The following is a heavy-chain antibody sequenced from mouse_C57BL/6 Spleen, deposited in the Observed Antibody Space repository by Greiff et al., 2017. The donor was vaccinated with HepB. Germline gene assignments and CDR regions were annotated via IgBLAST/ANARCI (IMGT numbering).Heavy chain of an antibody. CDR2: IHPNSGST. CDR3: ALYYDYDRVFAY. CDR1: GYTFTSYW. J-gene: IGHJ3*01. V-gene: IGHV1-64*01. D-gene: IGHD2-4*01. Sequence: QVQLQQPGAELVKPGASVKLSCKASGYTFTSYWMHWVKQRPGQGLEWIGMIHPNSGSTNYNEKFKSKATLTVDKSSSTAYMQLSSLTSEDSAVYYCALYYDYDRVFAYWGQGTLVTVSA.